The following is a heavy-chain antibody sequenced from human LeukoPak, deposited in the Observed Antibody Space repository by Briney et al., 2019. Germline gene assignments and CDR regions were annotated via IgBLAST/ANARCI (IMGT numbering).Heavy chain of an antibody. CDR2: IYYSGSS. J-gene: IGHJ5*02. D-gene: IGHD3-22*01. CDR1: GGSISRHY. V-gene: IGHV4-59*11. CDR3: ARLYDSSGYTNWLDP. Sequence: SETLSLTCTDSGGSISRHYWRWIRQPPGKGLEWIGYIYYSGSSKYNPSLKSRVTISVDTSKNHFPLKLSSVTAADTAVYYCARLYDSSGYTNWLDPWGQGTLVTVSS.